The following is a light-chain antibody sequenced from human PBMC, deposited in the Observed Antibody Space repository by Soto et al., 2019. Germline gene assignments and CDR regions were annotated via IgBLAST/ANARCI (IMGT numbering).Light chain of an antibody. CDR3: QQRSNWPPWT. CDR1: QSVSSY. V-gene: IGKV3-11*01. J-gene: IGKJ1*01. Sequence: EIVLTQSPATLSLSPGERATLSCRASQSVSSYLAWYQQKPGQAPRLLIYDASNRASGIPARFSGSGSGTDFTLTISSPEPEDFAVYYCQQRSNWPPWTFGQGTRWIS. CDR2: DAS.